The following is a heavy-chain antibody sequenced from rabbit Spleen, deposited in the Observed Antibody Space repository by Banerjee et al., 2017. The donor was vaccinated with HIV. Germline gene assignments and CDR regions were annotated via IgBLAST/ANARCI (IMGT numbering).Heavy chain of an antibody. J-gene: IGHJ6*01. CDR1: GFSFSSSYY. V-gene: IGHV1S40*01. D-gene: IGHD8-1*01. CDR2: IDSGSSGFS. CDR3: ARDSGSSFSSYGMDL. Sequence: QSLEESGGDLVKPGASLTLACTASGFSFSSSYYMCWVRQAPGKGLEWIACIDSGSSGFSYFASWAKGRFTISKTSSTTVTLQMTSLTAADTATYFCARDSGSSFSSYGMDLWGQGTLVTVS.